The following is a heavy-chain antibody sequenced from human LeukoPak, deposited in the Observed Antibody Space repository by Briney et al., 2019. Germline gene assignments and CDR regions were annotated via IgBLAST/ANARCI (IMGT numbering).Heavy chain of an antibody. V-gene: IGHV4-39*07. CDR2: IYYSGST. CDR3: ARVRGDSGYYYSWFDP. Sequence: SETLSLTCTVSGGSISSSSYYWGWIRQPPGKGLEWIGSIYYSGSTYYNPSLKSRVTISVDTSKNQFSLKLSSVTAAGTAVYYCARVRGDSGYYYSWFDPWGQGTLVTVSS. CDR1: GGSISSSSYY. J-gene: IGHJ5*02. D-gene: IGHD3-22*01.